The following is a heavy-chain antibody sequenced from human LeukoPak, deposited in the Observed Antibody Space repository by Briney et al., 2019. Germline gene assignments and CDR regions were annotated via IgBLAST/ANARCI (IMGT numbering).Heavy chain of an antibody. CDR3: AAPGYCSGGSCYPNWFDP. CDR1: AYTFTGYY. CDR2: INLNSGGT. D-gene: IGHD2-15*01. Sequence: GASVTVSCMASAYTFTGYYMHWVRQAPGQGLEWMGRINLNSGGTNYAQKFQGRVTMTRGTAISTAYMELSRLRSDDTAVYYCAAPGYCSGGSCYPNWFDPWGQGTLVTVSS. V-gene: IGHV1-2*06. J-gene: IGHJ5*02.